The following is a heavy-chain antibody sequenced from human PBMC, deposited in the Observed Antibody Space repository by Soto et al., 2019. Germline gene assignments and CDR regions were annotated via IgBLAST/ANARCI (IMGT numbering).Heavy chain of an antibody. CDR1: GFTVSSNY. D-gene: IGHD6-19*01. CDR3: ARGEVGSGWPGDAFDI. Sequence: EVQLVESGGGLVQPGGSLRLSCAASGFTVSSNYMSWVRQAPGKGLEWVSVIYSGGSTYYADSVKGRFTISRDNSKTPLYLQMNSLRAEDTAVYYCARGEVGSGWPGDAFDIWGQGTMVTVSS. J-gene: IGHJ3*02. V-gene: IGHV3-66*01. CDR2: IYSGGST.